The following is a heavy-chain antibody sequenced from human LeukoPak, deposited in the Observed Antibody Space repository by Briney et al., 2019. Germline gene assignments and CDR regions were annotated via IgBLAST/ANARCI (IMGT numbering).Heavy chain of an antibody. J-gene: IGHJ4*02. CDR2: IFPRGGEI. CDR3: ATYRQVLLPFES. V-gene: IGHV3-23*01. D-gene: IGHD2-8*02. Sequence: PGGSLRLSCAASGLTFSTFVMLWVRQPPGKGLEWVSSIFPRGGEIHYADSVRGRFTISRDNSKSTLSLQMNSLRAEDTALYYCATYRQVLLPFESWGQGNLVTVSS. CDR1: GLTFSTFV.